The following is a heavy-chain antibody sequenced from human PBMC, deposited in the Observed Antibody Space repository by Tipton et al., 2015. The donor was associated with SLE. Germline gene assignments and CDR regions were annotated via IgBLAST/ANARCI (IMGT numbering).Heavy chain of an antibody. Sequence: TLSLTCAVYGGSFSGYYWSWIRQPLGKGLEWIGYIYYSGSTNYNPSLKSRVTISVDTSKNQFSLKLSSVTAADTAVYYCARGAITPIPFDPWGQGTLVTVSS. D-gene: IGHD2-15*01. V-gene: IGHV4-59*01. CDR1: GGSFSGYY. CDR3: ARGAITPIPFDP. CDR2: IYYSGST. J-gene: IGHJ5*02.